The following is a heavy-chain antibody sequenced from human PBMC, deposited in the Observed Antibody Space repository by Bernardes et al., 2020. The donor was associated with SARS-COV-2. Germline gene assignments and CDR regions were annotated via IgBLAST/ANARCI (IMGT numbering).Heavy chain of an antibody. D-gene: IGHD3-16*02. Sequence: ASVKVSCKAPGYTFSGNYLHWVRQAPGQGLEWVGWISPSGATIYAQQFLGRVTLTRDMAISTAYMVQNRLTSDDTALDYCAREEVSSSSLDYWGQGTLVTVSS. CDR1: GYTFSGNY. CDR2: ISPSGAT. V-gene: IGHV1-2*02. CDR3: AREEVSSSSLDY. J-gene: IGHJ4*02.